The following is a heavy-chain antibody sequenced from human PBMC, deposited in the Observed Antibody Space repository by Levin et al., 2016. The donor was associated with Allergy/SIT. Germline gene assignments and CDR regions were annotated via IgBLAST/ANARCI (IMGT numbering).Heavy chain of an antibody. V-gene: IGHV4-59*01. Sequence: WIRQPPGKGLEWIGYIYYSGSTNYNPSLKSRVTISVDTSKNQFSLKLSSVTAADTAVYYCAGGRSLVAATDYYGMDVWGQGTTVTVSS. D-gene: IGHD2-15*01. CDR2: IYYSGST. J-gene: IGHJ6*02. CDR3: AGGRSLVAATDYYGMDV.